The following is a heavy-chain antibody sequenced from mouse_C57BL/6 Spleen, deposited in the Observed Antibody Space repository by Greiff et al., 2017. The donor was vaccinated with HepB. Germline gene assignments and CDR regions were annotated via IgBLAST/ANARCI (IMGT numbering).Heavy chain of an antibody. J-gene: IGHJ3*01. CDR1: GFTFSDYG. D-gene: IGHD2-2*01. Sequence: EVMLVESGGGLVKPGGSLKLSCAASGFTFSDYGMHWVRQAPEKGLEWVAYISSGSSTIYYADTVKGRFTISRDNAKNTLFLQMTSLRSEDTAMYYCARGNYGYEAWFAYWGQGTLVTVSA. CDR3: ARGNYGYEAWFAY. V-gene: IGHV5-17*01. CDR2: ISSGSSTI.